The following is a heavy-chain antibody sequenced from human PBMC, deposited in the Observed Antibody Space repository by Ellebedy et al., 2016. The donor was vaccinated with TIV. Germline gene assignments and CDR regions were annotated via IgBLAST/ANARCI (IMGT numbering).Heavy chain of an antibody. CDR1: GFTFSSYW. V-gene: IGHV3-74*01. Sequence: GGSLRLXXAASGFTFSSYWMHWVRQVPGKGLVWVSRIRPDGTTADYADSVRGRFTISRDNAKNTVYLQMNSLRDEDTAVYYCARGGSAWFGFDYWGQGTLVTVSS. J-gene: IGHJ4*02. CDR3: ARGGSAWFGFDY. CDR2: IRPDGTTA. D-gene: IGHD6-19*01.